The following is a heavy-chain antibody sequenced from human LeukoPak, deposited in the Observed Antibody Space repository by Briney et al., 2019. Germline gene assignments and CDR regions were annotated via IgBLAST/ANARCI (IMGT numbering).Heavy chain of an antibody. V-gene: IGHV4-39*01. Sequence: SETLSLTCTVSGDSISSSSYYWGWIRQPPGKGLEWIGTIYYSGSTNYSPSLKSRVTISVDTSENQFSLKLSSVTAADTAVYYCARAYYYDSSGYFDHWGQGTLVTVFS. CDR3: ARAYYYDSSGYFDH. D-gene: IGHD3-22*01. CDR2: IYYSGST. CDR1: GDSISSSSYY. J-gene: IGHJ4*02.